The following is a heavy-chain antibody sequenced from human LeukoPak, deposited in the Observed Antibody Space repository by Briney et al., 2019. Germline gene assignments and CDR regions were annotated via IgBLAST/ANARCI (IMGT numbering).Heavy chain of an antibody. Sequence: SETLSLTCIVSGGSISSISSNNYHWGWIRQPPGKGLEWIGGIYYSGSTYYNPSLKSRVTISVDTSKNQVSLKLNSVTTADTAVYYCARGPPNWGFDYWGPGTLVTVSS. CDR1: GGSISSISSNNYH. J-gene: IGHJ4*02. CDR3: ARGPPNWGFDY. D-gene: IGHD7-27*01. V-gene: IGHV4-39*07. CDR2: IYYSGST.